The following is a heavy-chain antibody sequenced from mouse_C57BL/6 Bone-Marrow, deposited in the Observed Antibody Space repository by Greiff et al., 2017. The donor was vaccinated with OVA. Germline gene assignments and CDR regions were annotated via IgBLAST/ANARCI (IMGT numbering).Heavy chain of an antibody. CDR3: AKALYYGSSFAWFAY. CDR1: GFTFSDYG. D-gene: IGHD1-1*01. J-gene: IGHJ3*01. CDR2: ISSGSGTI. Sequence: EVQLQESGGGLVKPGGSLKLSCAASGFTFSDYGMHWVRQAPEKGLEWVAYISSGSGTIYYADTVKGRFTISRDNATNTLFLHMTSLLSADTAVYYCAKALYYGSSFAWFAYWGQGTLVTVSA. V-gene: IGHV5-17*01.